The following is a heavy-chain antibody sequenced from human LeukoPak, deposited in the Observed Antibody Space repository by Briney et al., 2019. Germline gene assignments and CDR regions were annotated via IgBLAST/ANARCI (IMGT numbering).Heavy chain of an antibody. V-gene: IGHV3-74*01. CDR2: LHSDGTST. CDR1: GFTLSNYW. CDR3: ARSGWPYYFDY. Sequence: GGSLRLSCAASGFTLSNYWMHWVRQAPGKGLVWVSRLHSDGTSTSYADSVRGRFAISRDNARNTLYLQMNTLRAEDTAVYYCARSGWPYYFDYWGQGTLVTVSS. J-gene: IGHJ4*02. D-gene: IGHD6-25*01.